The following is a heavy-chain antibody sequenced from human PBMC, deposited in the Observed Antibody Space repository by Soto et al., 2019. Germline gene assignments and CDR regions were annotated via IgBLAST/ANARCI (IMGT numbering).Heavy chain of an antibody. CDR1: GFTFSSYG. Sequence: PGGSLRLSCAASGFTFSSYGMHWVRQAPGKGLEWVAVIWYDGSNKYYADSVKGRFTISRDNSKNTLYLQMNSLRAEDTAVYYCARNYYDSSGYYSDYWGQGPLVTVSS. D-gene: IGHD3-22*01. J-gene: IGHJ4*02. CDR2: IWYDGSNK. CDR3: ARNYYDSSGYYSDY. V-gene: IGHV3-33*01.